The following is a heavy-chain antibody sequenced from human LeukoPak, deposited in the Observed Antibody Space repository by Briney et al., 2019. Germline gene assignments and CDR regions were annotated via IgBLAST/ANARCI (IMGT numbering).Heavy chain of an antibody. D-gene: IGHD3-10*01. Sequence: SEILSLTCNVSGDSVTSDNFYWAWIRQPPGKGPEWIGTVYRSGSAYHNPSLKSRLTISIDTSKNQFSLKLTSVTAADTAVYYCATTLGGYGSGSANWFDPWGQGTLVTVSS. J-gene: IGHJ5*02. CDR1: GDSVTSDNFY. CDR3: ATTLGGYGSGSANWFDP. CDR2: VYRSGSA. V-gene: IGHV4-39*01.